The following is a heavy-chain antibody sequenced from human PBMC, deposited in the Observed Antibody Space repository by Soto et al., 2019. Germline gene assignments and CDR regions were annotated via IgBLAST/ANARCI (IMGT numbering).Heavy chain of an antibody. CDR3: AKRATTVPTPGNYFDF. J-gene: IGHJ4*02. Sequence: EMQLLESGGDLVQPGGSLRLSCVASGFSFTDYSMTWVRQAPGRGLEWVSTLTGIGTTFYADSVKGRFTISRDNSKNTLSLQMHRLRTEDTALYYCAKRATTVPTPGNYFDFWGQGTLVTVSS. D-gene: IGHD2-15*01. CDR2: LTGIGTT. CDR1: GFSFTDYS. V-gene: IGHV3-23*01.